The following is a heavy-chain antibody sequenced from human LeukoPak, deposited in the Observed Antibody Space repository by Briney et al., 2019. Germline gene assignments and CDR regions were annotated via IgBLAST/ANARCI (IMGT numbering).Heavy chain of an antibody. V-gene: IGHV3-21*01. D-gene: IGHD6-13*01. Sequence: PGGSLRLSCAASGFTFSSYSMNWVRQAPGKGLEWVSSISSSSSYIYYADSVKGRFTISRDNAKNSLYLQMNSLRAEDTAVYYCARGRVDSSSWINEDNFDYWGQGTLVTVSS. CDR1: GFTFSSYS. CDR2: ISSSSSYI. J-gene: IGHJ4*02. CDR3: ARGRVDSSSWINEDNFDY.